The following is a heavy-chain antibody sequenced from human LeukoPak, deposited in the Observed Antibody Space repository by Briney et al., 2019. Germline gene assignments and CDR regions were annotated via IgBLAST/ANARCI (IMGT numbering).Heavy chain of an antibody. J-gene: IGHJ4*02. CDR1: GFTFSRYS. Sequence: GGSLRLSCAASGFTFSRYSMNWVRQAPGKGLEWVSTISGSGGSTYYADSVKGRFTISRDNAKNSLYLQMNSLRAEDTAVYYCARESRRVGEGDFDFWGQGTLVTVSS. CDR2: ISGSGGST. D-gene: IGHD1-26*01. V-gene: IGHV3-21*01. CDR3: ARESRRVGEGDFDF.